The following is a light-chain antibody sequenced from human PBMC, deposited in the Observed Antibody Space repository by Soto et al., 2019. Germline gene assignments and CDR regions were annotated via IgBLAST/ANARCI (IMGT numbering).Light chain of an antibody. CDR2: GAS. J-gene: IGKJ2*01. V-gene: IGKV1-6*01. CDR1: QGIRND. Sequence: AIQMTQFPSSLSASVGDRVTITCRASQGIRNDLGWYQQKSGRAPKLLIFGASTLQSGVPSRFSGSVSGTDFTLTISSLQPEDFATYYCLHDYNFPYTFGQGTKVEIK. CDR3: LHDYNFPYT.